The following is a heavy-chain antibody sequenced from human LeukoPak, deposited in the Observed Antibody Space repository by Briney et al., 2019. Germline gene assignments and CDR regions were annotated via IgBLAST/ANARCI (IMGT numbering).Heavy chain of an antibody. D-gene: IGHD3-10*01. J-gene: IGHJ4*02. Sequence: GGSLRLSCAASGFTVSSTIMSWVRQAPGKGLEWVSILFSGGATYYADPVKGQVTISRDDSKNTLFLQMDSLTAEDTAVYYCARGDYGSGQYFDYGGQGPLVTVS. CDR1: GFTVSSTI. V-gene: IGHV3-53*01. CDR3: ARGDYGSGQYFDY. CDR2: LFSGGAT.